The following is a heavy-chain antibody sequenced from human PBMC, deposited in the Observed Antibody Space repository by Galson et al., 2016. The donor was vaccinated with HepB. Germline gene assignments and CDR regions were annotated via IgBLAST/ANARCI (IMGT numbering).Heavy chain of an antibody. CDR2: FDPEDGEN. Sequence: SVKVSCKVSGYPLTELSMQWVRQAPGKGLEWMGGFDPEDGENIYAQKFQGRVTMTVDTSKDTAYMELSSLRLEDTAVYYCATDPDGAIGIRGVIISPSFDSWGQGTLVIVSS. CDR3: ATDPDGAIGIRGVIISPSFDS. D-gene: IGHD3-10*01. J-gene: IGHJ4*02. CDR1: GYPLTELS. V-gene: IGHV1-24*01.